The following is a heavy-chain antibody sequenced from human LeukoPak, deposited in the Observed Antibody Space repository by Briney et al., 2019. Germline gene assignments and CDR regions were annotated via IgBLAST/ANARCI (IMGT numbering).Heavy chain of an antibody. D-gene: IGHD3-16*02. V-gene: IGHV4-39*07. CDR2: IYYSGST. CDR3: ARGGLIGTLNWFDP. CDR1: GGSISSSSYY. J-gene: IGHJ5*02. Sequence: SETLSLTCTVSGGSISSSSYYWGWIRQPPGKGLEWIGSIYYSGSTNYNPSLKSRVTISVDTSKNQFSLKLSSVTAADTAVYYCARGGLIGTLNWFDPWGQGTLVTVSS.